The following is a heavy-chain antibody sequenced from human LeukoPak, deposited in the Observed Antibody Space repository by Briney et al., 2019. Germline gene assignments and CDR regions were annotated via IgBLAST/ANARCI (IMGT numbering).Heavy chain of an antibody. CDR1: GGSFSGYY. Sequence: SETLSLTCAVYGGSFSGYYWSWIRQPPGKGLEWIGEINHSGSTNYNPSLKSRVTISVDTSKNQFSLKLSSVTAADTAVYYCARNRAVALQDYWGQGTLVTVSS. V-gene: IGHV4-34*01. CDR3: ARNRAVALQDY. J-gene: IGHJ4*02. CDR2: INHSGST. D-gene: IGHD6-19*01.